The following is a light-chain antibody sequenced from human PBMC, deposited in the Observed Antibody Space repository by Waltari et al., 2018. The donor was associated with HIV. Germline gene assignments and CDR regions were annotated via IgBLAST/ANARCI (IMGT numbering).Light chain of an antibody. CDR3: QHRSTWPLT. CDR1: QRFSSY. J-gene: IGKJ4*02. CDR2: DAS. V-gene: IGKV3-11*01. Sequence: EFAYTQSPATLSLYPGQQATLTRRPCQRFSSYLAWYQQQHGQAPRLLIYDASNRATGIPARFSGGWSGTDFTLTISSLEPEDFAVYYCQHRSTWPLTFGGGTKVEI.